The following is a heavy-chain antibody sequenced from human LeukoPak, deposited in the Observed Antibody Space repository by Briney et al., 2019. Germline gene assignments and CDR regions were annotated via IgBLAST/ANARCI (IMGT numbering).Heavy chain of an antibody. D-gene: IGHD1-26*01. V-gene: IGHV1-2*02. CDR2: INPNSGGT. CDR1: VYTFTGHY. CDR3: ARVRFEGATIDSFDI. Sequence: ASVKVSCTASVYTFTGHYIHWVRQAPGQGLEWMGWINPNSGGTDYAQNLQGRVTMTRDTSISTADMELSRLTSDDTAVYYCARVRFEGATIDSFDIWGQGTMVTVSS. J-gene: IGHJ3*02.